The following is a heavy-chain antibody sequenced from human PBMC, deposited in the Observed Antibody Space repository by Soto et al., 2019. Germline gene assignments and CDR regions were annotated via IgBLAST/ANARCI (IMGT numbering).Heavy chain of an antibody. CDR2: TYWNDDN. CDR1: GFSISTGGVG. Sequence: QITLKESGPTLVNPTQTLTLTCTFSGFSISTGGVGVGWIRQPPGKALEWLALTYWNDDNRYSPSLKSRLTITNDTSKNQVVLTMTNMDPVDTATYYCAHRGYGDYPRDNWFDPWGQGTLVTVSS. J-gene: IGHJ5*02. CDR3: AHRGYGDYPRDNWFDP. D-gene: IGHD4-17*01. V-gene: IGHV2-5*01.